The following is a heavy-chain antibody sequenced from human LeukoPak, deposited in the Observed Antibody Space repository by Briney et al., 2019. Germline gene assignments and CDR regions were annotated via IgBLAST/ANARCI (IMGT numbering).Heavy chain of an antibody. CDR2: IYSAST. V-gene: IGHV4-59*01. Sequence: SETLSLTCSVSDGVITGYYWGWIRQPPGKGLEWLGHIYSASTNYNPSLKSRVTISVDTSKNQFSLGLNSVTAADTAVYYCARGYSTSWTYYLDHWGQGALVTVSS. CDR1: DGVITGYY. J-gene: IGHJ4*02. CDR3: ARGYSTSWTYYLDH. D-gene: IGHD6-13*01.